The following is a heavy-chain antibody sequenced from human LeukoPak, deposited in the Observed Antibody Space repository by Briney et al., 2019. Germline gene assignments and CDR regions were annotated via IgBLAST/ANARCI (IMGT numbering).Heavy chain of an antibody. CDR1: GYFVSSCYY. J-gene: IGHJ4*02. D-gene: IGHD4-11*01. Sequence: PSETLSLTCGVSGYFVSSCYYWGWIRQPPGKGLEWIGNIYNTGSNYYNPSLKSRVTISVDTSNNQFSLKLSSVTSADTAVYYCASRTTVTNALSFDYWGQGSLVIVSS. V-gene: IGHV4-38-2*01. CDR3: ASRTTVTNALSFDY. CDR2: IYNTGSN.